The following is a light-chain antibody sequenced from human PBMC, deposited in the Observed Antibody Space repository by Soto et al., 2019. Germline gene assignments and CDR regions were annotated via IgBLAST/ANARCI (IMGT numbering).Light chain of an antibody. CDR2: DAS. CDR1: QDISNY. CDR3: QQYDNLPLS. Sequence: DIQMTQSPSSLSASVGDRVTITCQASQDISNYLNWYQQKPGKAPKLVISDASNLETGDPSRFSGSGSGTDFTFTISSLQPEDIGTYFCQQYDNLPLSFGPGTTVEI. J-gene: IGKJ3*01. V-gene: IGKV1-33*01.